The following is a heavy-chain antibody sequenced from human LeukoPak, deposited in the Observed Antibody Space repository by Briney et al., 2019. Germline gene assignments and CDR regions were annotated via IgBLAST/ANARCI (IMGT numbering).Heavy chain of an antibody. CDR1: GGSISTYY. CDR3: ARHSYAGSQYYFDY. V-gene: IGHV4-59*08. J-gene: IGHJ4*02. D-gene: IGHD2-8*01. CDR2: IYYSGST. Sequence: SETLSLTCSVSGGSISTYYWSWIRQPPGKGLEWIGFIYYSGSTNYNPSLKSRVTISVDTSKNQFSLRLSSVTAADTAVYYCARHSYAGSQYYFDYWGQGTLVTVSS.